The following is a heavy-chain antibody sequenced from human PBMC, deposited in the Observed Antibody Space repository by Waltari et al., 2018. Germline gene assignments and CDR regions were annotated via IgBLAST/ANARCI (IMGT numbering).Heavy chain of an antibody. CDR2: ISHRGST. J-gene: IGHJ4*02. CDR3: ARQQPSSSWYGIDY. D-gene: IGHD6-13*01. V-gene: IGHV4-38-2*01. Sequence: QVQLKESGPGLVKPSETLSLTCAVSGYSISSSYYWGWILQPPGKGLECIGSISHRGSTYDNQYVKMRVTISVDTSKNQFCLKLSSGTDADTAVYYCARQQPSSSWYGIDYWGQGTLVTVSS. CDR1: GYSISSSYY.